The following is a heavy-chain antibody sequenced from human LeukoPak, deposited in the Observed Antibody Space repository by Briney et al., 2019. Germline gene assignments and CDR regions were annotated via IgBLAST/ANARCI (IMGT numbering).Heavy chain of an antibody. D-gene: IGHD6-13*01. V-gene: IGHV3-21*01. CDR3: AMYSSSPIDY. CDR2: ISSSSSYI. J-gene: IGHJ4*02. Sequence: GGSLRLSCAASGFTFSSYSMNWVRQAPGRGLEWVSSISSSSSYIYYADSVKGRFTISRDNAKNSLYLQMNSLRAEDTAVYYCAMYSSSPIDYWGQGTLVTVSS. CDR1: GFTFSSYS.